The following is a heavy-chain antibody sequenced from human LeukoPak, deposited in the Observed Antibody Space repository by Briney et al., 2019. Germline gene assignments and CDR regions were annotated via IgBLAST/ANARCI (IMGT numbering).Heavy chain of an antibody. CDR1: GYSISTGYY. V-gene: IGHV4-38-2*02. CDR3: ARGPSGSYYYYYYYMDV. D-gene: IGHD3-10*01. CDR2: FYHGGST. Sequence: PSETLSLTCTVSGYSISTGYYWDWIRQPPGKGQEWIGTFYHGGSTYYNPSLKSRVTISVDTSKNQFSLNLTSVTAADTAVYYCARGPSGSYYYYYYYMDVWGKGTTVTISS. J-gene: IGHJ6*03.